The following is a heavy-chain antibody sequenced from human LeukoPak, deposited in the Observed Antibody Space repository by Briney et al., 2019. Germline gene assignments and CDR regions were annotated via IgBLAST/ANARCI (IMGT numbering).Heavy chain of an antibody. CDR1: GGSFSGYY. Sequence: KSSETLSLTCAVYGGSFSGYYWSWIRQPPGKGLEGLGYIDYSRNTIHNPSLKNQAPTPVTPSKNRFSLQLTSVTAAYTAVYYCARAGGLSTTSWYSHRWGQGTPVTAS. J-gene: IGHJ1*01. CDR2: IDYSRNT. CDR3: ARAGGLSTTSWYSHR. V-gene: IGHV4-34*11. D-gene: IGHD2/OR15-2a*01.